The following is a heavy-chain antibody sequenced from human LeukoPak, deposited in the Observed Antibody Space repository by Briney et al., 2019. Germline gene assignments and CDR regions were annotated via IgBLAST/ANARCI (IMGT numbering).Heavy chain of an antibody. CDR3: ARGYRFDY. Sequence: ASVKVSCKASGYTFSSYGISWVRQAPGHGLEWMGWISAYKGNTFYAQEVRGRVTMTTDTSTSTAYMELRSLRSDDTAVYYCARGYRFDYWGQGSLVTASS. CDR1: GYTFSSYG. V-gene: IGHV1-18*01. D-gene: IGHD5-12*01. J-gene: IGHJ4*02. CDR2: ISAYKGNT.